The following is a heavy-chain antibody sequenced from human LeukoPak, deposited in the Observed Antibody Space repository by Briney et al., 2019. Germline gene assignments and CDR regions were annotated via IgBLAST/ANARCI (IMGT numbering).Heavy chain of an antibody. CDR2: IYYSGST. CDR3: AREGVYSSPFDY. CDR1: GGSISSYY. Sequence: SETLSLTCTVSGGSISSYYWSWIRQPPGKGLQWIGYIYYSGSTNYNPSLKSRVTISVDASKNQFSLKLSSVTAADTAVYYCAREGVYSSPFDYWGQGTLVTVSS. D-gene: IGHD6-13*01. V-gene: IGHV4-59*01. J-gene: IGHJ4*02.